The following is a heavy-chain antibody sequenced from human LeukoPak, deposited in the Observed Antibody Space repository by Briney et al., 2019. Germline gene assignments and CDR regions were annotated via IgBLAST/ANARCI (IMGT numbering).Heavy chain of an antibody. J-gene: IGHJ4*02. CDR3: ARGPGEGGSSGYYYGKPEDPAEYYFDY. CDR2: INPSGGRT. V-gene: IGHV1-46*01. D-gene: IGHD3-22*01. CDR1: GYTFTSYY. Sequence: ASVKVSCKASGYTFTSYYMHWVRQAPGQGLEWMGIINPSGGRTSYAQRFQGRVSMTRDMSTSTVYMELSSLRSEDTAVYYCARGPGEGGSSGYYYGKPEDPAEYYFDYWGQGTLVTVSS.